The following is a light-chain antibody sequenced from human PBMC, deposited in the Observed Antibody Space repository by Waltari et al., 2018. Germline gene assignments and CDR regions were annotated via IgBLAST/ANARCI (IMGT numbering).Light chain of an antibody. CDR3: QQYYSAPVA. V-gene: IGKV4-1*01. Sequence: DIVMTQSPDSLAVSLGERATINCKSSKSVLYSSNNKNYLAWYQQKPGQPPKLLIYWASTRESGVPDRFSGSGSGTDFTLTISSLQAADVAVYYCQQYYSAPVAFGQGTKVEIK. J-gene: IGKJ1*01. CDR2: WAS. CDR1: KSVLYSSNNKNY.